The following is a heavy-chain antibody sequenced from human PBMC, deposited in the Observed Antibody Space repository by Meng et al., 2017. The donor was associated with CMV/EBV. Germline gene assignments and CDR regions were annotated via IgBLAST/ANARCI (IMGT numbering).Heavy chain of an antibody. CDR1: GGTFSSYA. CDR3: ASSSTVATFRVYFYYGMDV. V-gene: IGHV1-69*05. CDR2: IIPIFGTA. J-gene: IGHJ6*02. Sequence: SAKVSCKASGGTFSSYAISWVRQAPGQGLEWMGGIIPIFGTANYAQKFQGRVTITTDESTSTAYMELSSLRSEDTAVYYCASSSTVATFRVYFYYGMDVWGQGTTVTVSS. D-gene: IGHD4-11*01.